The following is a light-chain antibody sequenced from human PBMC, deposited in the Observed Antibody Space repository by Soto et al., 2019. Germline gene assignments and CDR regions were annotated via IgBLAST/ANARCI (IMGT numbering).Light chain of an antibody. J-gene: IGKJ4*01. CDR1: QSVSSY. V-gene: IGKV3-11*01. CDR3: QQRSLT. CDR2: DAS. Sequence: EIVLTQSPATLSLSPGERATLSCRASQSVSSYLAWYRQKPGQAPRLLIYDASNRATGIPARFSGSGSGTDFTLTISSLEPEDFAVYYCQQRSLTFGGGTKVEIK.